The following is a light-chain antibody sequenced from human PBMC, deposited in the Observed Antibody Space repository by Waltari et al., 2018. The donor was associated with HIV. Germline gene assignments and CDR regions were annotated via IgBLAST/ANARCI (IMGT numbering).Light chain of an antibody. J-gene: IGKJ3*01. CDR1: HDIRSW. CDR2: AAV. V-gene: IGKV1-12*01. CDR3: QHAHSTPFT. Sequence: DIQMTQSPSSVSASVGDRVTITCRSSHDIRSWLAWYQQKPGEAPKRLINAAVNLQRWVPARFAGSGSGTEVALTIRGLQPEDATTYHSQHAHSTPFTFGPGNKV.